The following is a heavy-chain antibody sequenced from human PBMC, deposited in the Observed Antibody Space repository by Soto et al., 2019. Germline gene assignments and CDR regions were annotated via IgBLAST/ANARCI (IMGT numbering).Heavy chain of an antibody. V-gene: IGHV3-11*01. Sequence: QVQLVESGGGLVKPGGSLRLSCAASGFTFSDYYINWIRQAPGKGLEWVSYVSTRGSTVYYADSVEGRFTISRDNAENSLYQQMHRLITADTAIYYCAQDGGIGSGSYPPNQYSYMDVWGKGTTVTVSS. D-gene: IGHD3-3*01. CDR1: GFTFSDYY. CDR2: VSTRGSTV. J-gene: IGHJ6*03. CDR3: AQDGGIGSGSYPPNQYSYMDV.